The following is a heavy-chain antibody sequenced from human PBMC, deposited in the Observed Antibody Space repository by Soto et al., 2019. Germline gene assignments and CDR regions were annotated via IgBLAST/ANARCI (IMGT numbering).Heavy chain of an antibody. V-gene: IGHV1-69*01. Sequence: QVQLIQSEAEVKKPGSSVRVSCTASGGIFGSHGFSWVRQAPGQRLEWVGGFIPIFRTVTYTEKFQARVRIAADESTNTVYLDLSSLTSEDTAVYYCVRDRRIYYSDPHDEFVASDYEVWGQGTMVSVPS. D-gene: IGHD3-22*01. J-gene: IGHJ3*01. CDR3: VRDRRIYYSDPHDEFVASDYEV. CDR1: GGIFGSHG. CDR2: FIPIFRTV.